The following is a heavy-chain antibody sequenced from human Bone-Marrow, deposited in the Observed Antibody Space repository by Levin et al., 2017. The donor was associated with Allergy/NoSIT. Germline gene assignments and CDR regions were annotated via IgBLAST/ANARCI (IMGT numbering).Heavy chain of an antibody. V-gene: IGHV4-61*02. D-gene: IGHD3-10*01. J-gene: IGHJ4*02. CDR3: ARGDGYGSEDY. CDR2: IYTSGST. CDR1: GGSISSGSYY. Sequence: SETLSLTCTVSGGSISSGSYYWSWIRQPAGKGLEWIGRIYTSGSTNYNPSLKSRVTISVDTSKNQFSLKLSSVTAADTAVYYCARGDGYGSEDYWGQGTLVTVSS.